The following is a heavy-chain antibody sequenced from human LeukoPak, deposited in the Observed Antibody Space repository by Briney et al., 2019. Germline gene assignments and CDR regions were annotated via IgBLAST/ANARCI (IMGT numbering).Heavy chain of an antibody. CDR3: ARDNAPQTYSSGWCDS. Sequence: GGSLRLSCAASGFSFRTHWMHWVRQASGTGLVWVSRINSDGNNTNYAESVKGRFTISRDNAKNTLYLQMNSLRAEDSAVYYCARDNAPQTYSSGWCDSWGQGALVTVSS. CDR2: INSDGNNT. J-gene: IGHJ5*01. D-gene: IGHD6-19*01. CDR1: GFSFRTHW. V-gene: IGHV3-74*01.